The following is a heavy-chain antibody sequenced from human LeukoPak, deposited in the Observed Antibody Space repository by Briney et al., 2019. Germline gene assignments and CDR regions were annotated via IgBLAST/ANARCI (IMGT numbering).Heavy chain of an antibody. CDR2: INPNSGGT. D-gene: IGHD3-10*01. V-gene: IGHV1-2*02. CDR3: ASDTLYGSGSYYYYYYYMDV. CDR1: GYTVTGYY. Sequence: ASVRVSCKASGYTVTGYYMHWVRQAPGQGLEWMGGINPNSGGTNYAQKFQGRVTMTRDTSISTAYMEPSRLKSDDTAVYYCASDTLYGSGSYYYYYYYMDVWGKGTTVTVSS. J-gene: IGHJ6*03.